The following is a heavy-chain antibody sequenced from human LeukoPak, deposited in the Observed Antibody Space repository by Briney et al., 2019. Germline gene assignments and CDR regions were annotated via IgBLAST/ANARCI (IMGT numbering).Heavy chain of an antibody. Sequence: SETLSLTCTVSGGSISSNSNSWGWIRQPPGKGLEWIGSIFYSGSTSYNPSLKSRVTISVDTSKSQFSLKLTSVTASDTAVYYCASTTWGRVTRWYFDLWGRGTLVTVSS. J-gene: IGHJ2*01. CDR3: ASTTWGRVTRWYFDL. D-gene: IGHD4-17*01. CDR1: GGSISSNSNS. CDR2: IFYSGST. V-gene: IGHV4-39*01.